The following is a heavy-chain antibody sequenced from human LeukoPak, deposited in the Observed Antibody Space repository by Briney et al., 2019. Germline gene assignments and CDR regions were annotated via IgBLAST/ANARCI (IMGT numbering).Heavy chain of an antibody. J-gene: IGHJ6*02. D-gene: IGHD4-17*01. CDR2: ISSGSNYI. Sequence: XSYISSGSNYIYYADSEKGRFTISRDNAKNSLYLQMNSLRAEDTAVYYCARECHGDQGYGMDVWGQGTTVTVSS. V-gene: IGHV3-21*01. CDR3: ARECHGDQGYGMDV.